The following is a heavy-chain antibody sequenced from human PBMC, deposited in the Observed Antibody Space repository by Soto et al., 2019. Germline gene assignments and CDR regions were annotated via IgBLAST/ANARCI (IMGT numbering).Heavy chain of an antibody. V-gene: IGHV1-2*04. CDR1: GYTFTGYY. J-gene: IGHJ3*02. CDR3: ARGGTGTTGDAFDI. Sequence: RASVKVSCKASGYTFTGYYMHWVRQAPGQGLEWMGWINPNSGGTNYAQKFQGWVTMTRDTSISTAYMELSRLRSDDTAVYYCARGGTGTTGDAFDIWGQGTMVTVSS. D-gene: IGHD1-7*01. CDR2: INPNSGGT.